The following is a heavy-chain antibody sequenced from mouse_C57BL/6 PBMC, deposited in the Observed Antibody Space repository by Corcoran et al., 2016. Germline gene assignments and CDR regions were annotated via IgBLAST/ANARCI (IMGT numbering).Heavy chain of an antibody. Sequence: VQLQVSGPGLVKPSQSLSLTCSVTGYSITSGYYWNWIRQFPGNKLEWMGYISYDGSNNYNPSLKNRISITRDTSKNQFFLKLNSVTTEDTATYYCAREDFDYWGQGTTLTVSS. J-gene: IGHJ2*01. CDR3: AREDFDY. CDR1: GYSITSGYY. CDR2: ISYDGSN. V-gene: IGHV3-6*01.